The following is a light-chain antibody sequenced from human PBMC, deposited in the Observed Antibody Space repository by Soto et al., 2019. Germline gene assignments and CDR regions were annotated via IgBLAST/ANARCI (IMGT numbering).Light chain of an antibody. V-gene: IGKV3-15*01. Sequence: EIVMTQSPATLSVSPGERVTLSCRAGQSVSSRYLAWYQQKPGQAPRLLIYGASSRATGIPARFSGSGSGTEFTLTISSLQSEDFAVYYCQQSNYWLPGLTVLGGTKVDSK. CDR1: QSVSSRY. CDR3: QQSNYWLPGLT. CDR2: GAS. J-gene: IGKJ4*01.